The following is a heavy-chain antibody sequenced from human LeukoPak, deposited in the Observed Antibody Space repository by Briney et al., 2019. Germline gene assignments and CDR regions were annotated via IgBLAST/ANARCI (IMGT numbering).Heavy chain of an antibody. D-gene: IGHD5-12*01. V-gene: IGHV1-69*05. CDR3: ASGPLYGGYDD. CDR2: IIPIFGTA. Sequence: SVKVSCKASGGTFSSYAIGWVRQAPGQGLEWMGRIIPIFGTANYAQKFQGRVTITTDESTSTAYMELSNLRSEDTAVYYCASGPLYGGYDDWGQGTLVTVSS. J-gene: IGHJ4*02. CDR1: GGTFSSYA.